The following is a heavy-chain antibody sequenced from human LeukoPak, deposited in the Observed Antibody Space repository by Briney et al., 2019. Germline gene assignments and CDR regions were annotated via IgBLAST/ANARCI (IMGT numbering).Heavy chain of an antibody. CDR2: ISGSGGDT. CDR3: AKGQGGRYYFDD. CDR1: GFTFTSYV. J-gene: IGHJ4*02. V-gene: IGHV3-23*01. Sequence: PGGSLRLSCEASGFTFTSYVMNWVRQDPGKGLEWVSGISGSGGDTYYTDSVKGRFTISRDNSKNTLNLQMNSLTADDTAVYYCAKGQGGRYYFDDWGQGTPVTVSS. D-gene: IGHD1-26*01.